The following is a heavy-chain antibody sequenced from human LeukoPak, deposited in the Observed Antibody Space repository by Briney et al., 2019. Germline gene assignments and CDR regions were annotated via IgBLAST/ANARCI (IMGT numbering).Heavy chain of an antibody. CDR2: IYTSGST. Sequence: PSETLSLICTVSGGSISSGSYYWSWIRQPAGKGLEWIGRIYTSGSTNYNPSLKSRVTISVDTSKNQFSLKLSSVTAADTAVYYCSSCSGGSCLSGFDPWGQGTLVTVSS. CDR1: GGSISSGSYY. J-gene: IGHJ5*02. V-gene: IGHV4-61*02. CDR3: SSCSGGSCLSGFDP. D-gene: IGHD2-15*01.